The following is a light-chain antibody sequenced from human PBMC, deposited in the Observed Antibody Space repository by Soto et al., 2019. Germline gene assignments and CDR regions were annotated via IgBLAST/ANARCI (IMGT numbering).Light chain of an antibody. Sequence: QSVLTQPPSMSGAPGQRVTISCTGSSSNIGAGYDVHWYQQLPGTPPKLLIYSNNQRPSGVPDRFSGSKSGTSASLAISGLRSEDEADYYCAAWDDSLSGLVFGGGTKLTVL. CDR3: AAWDDSLSGLV. J-gene: IGLJ2*01. CDR2: SNN. CDR1: SSNIGAGYD. V-gene: IGLV1-47*02.